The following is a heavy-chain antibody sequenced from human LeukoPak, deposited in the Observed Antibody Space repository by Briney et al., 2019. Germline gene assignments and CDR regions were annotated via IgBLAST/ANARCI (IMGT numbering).Heavy chain of an antibody. V-gene: IGHV3-21*05. CDR2: ISSSSSYI. J-gene: IGHJ2*01. Sequence: GGSLRLSCAASGFTFISYTMSWVRQTPGKGLEWVSYISSSSSYIYYADSVKGRFTISRGNAKNSLYLQMNSLRAEDTAVYYCARDGPTLGQWYFGLWGRGTLVTVSS. D-gene: IGHD3-16*01. CDR1: GFTFISYT. CDR3: ARDGPTLGQWYFGL.